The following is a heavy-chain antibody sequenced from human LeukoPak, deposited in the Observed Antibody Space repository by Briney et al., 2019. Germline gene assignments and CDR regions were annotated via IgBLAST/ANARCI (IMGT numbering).Heavy chain of an antibody. J-gene: IGHJ4*02. CDR2: IRSKAYGGTT. CDR1: GFTFGDYG. CDR3: TRDWGTTGTTWAWDY. V-gene: IGHV3-49*04. D-gene: IGHD1-7*01. Sequence: GGSLRLSCTASGFTFGDYGMSWVRQAPGKGLEWVGFIRSKAYGGTTEYAASVKGRFTIPRDDSKSIAYLQMNSLKTEDTAVYYCTRDWGTTGTTWAWDYWGQGTLVTVSS.